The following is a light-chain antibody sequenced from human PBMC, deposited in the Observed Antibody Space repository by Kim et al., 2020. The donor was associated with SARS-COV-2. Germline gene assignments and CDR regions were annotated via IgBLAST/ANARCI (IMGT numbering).Light chain of an antibody. J-gene: IGKJ1*01. CDR3: HQYGSSSLCT. CDR2: GAS. V-gene: IGKV3-20*01. Sequence: EIVLTQSPGTLSLSPGERATLSCRASQSVSSSYLAWYQQKPGQAPRLLIYGASSRATGIPDRFSGSGSGTDFTLTISRLEPEDFAVYYCHQYGSSSLCTFGQGTKVDIK. CDR1: QSVSSSY.